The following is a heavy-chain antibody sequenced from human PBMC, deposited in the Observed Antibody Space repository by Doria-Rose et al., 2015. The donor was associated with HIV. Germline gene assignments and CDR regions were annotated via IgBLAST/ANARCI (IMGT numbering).Heavy chain of an antibody. CDR2: IRSKAYGGTT. D-gene: IGHD3-3*01. V-gene: IGHV3-49*04. Sequence: GGVLVQPGRSLRLSCRVFGFTFADSAINWVRQAPGKGLEWLGFIRSKAYGGTTEYAASLKDRFTISRDDSNTIAYLHMNSLKTEDTAVYFCTKSYNNFWSGSYYDYWGLGTRVTVSS. J-gene: IGHJ4*02. CDR3: TKSYNNFWSGSYYDY. CDR1: GFTFADSA.